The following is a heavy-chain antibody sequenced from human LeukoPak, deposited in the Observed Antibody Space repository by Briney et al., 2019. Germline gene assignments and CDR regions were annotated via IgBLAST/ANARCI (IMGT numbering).Heavy chain of an antibody. J-gene: IGHJ5*02. Sequence: GSLRLSCAASGFTFSDYYMSWIRQAPGKGLGWVSYISSSGSNIYYADSVKGRFTISRDNAKNSLYLQMNSLRAEDTAVYYCARFHTAYNWFDPWGQGTLVTVSS. CDR1: GFTFSDYY. CDR3: ARFHTAYNWFDP. CDR2: ISSSGSNI. D-gene: IGHD5-18*01. V-gene: IGHV3-11*01.